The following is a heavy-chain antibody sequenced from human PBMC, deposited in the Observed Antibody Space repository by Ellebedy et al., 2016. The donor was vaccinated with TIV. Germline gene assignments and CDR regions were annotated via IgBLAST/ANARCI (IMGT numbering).Heavy chain of an antibody. J-gene: IGHJ6*02. D-gene: IGHD5-18*01. CDR2: INPSGRST. CDR3: ARDRDAAMASFYYYGVDV. Sequence: AASVKVSCKASGYIFTSFYMHWVRQAPGQGLEWMGMINPSGRSTTYAQKFQDRVTMTKDTSTSTLYMELSSLRPEDTAVYYCARDRDAAMASFYYYGVDVWGQGTTVTVSS. V-gene: IGHV1-46*01. CDR1: GYIFTSFY.